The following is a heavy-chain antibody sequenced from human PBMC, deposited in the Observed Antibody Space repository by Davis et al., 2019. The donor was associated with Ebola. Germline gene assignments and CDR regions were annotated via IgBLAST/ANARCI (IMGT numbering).Heavy chain of an antibody. D-gene: IGHD2/OR15-2a*01. CDR2: IKQDGSEK. CDR1: GFTLSSYW. J-gene: IGHJ5*01. Sequence: GESLKISCEASGFTLSSYWMSWVRQAPGKGLEWVANIKQDGSEKYYVDSVKGRFTISRDNAKNSLYLQMNSLRAEDTAVYYCARDPLIIGDATTDSWGQGTLVTVSS. CDR3: ARDPLIIGDATTDS. V-gene: IGHV3-7*03.